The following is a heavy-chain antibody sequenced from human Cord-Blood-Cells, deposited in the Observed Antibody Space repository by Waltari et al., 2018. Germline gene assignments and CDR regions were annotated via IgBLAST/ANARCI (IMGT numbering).Heavy chain of an antibody. CDR1: GFSLSTSGMC. J-gene: IGHJ4*02. CDR3: ARTTGPVYGGNSELDY. D-gene: IGHD4-17*01. Sequence: QVTLRESGPALVKPTQTLTLTCTFSGFSLSTSGMCVSWIRQPPGKALEWLALIDWDDDKYYSTSLKTRLTISKDTSKNQVVLTMTNMDPVDTATYYCARTTGPVYGGNSELDYWGQGTLVTVSS. CDR2: IDWDDDK. V-gene: IGHV2-70*01.